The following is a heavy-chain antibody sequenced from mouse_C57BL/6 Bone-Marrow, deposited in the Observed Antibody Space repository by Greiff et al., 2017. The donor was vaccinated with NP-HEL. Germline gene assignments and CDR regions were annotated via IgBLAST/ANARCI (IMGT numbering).Heavy chain of an antibody. D-gene: IGHD1-1*01. Sequence: EVQLQESGEGLVKPGGSLKLSCAASGFTFSSYAMSWVRQTPEKRLEWVAYISSGGDYIYYADTVKGRFTISRDNARNTLYLQMSSLKSEDTAMYYCTRGEGYYGSSFFFDYWGQGTTLTVSS. CDR3: TRGEGYYGSSFFFDY. CDR1: GFTFSSYA. V-gene: IGHV5-9-1*02. J-gene: IGHJ2*01. CDR2: ISSGGDYI.